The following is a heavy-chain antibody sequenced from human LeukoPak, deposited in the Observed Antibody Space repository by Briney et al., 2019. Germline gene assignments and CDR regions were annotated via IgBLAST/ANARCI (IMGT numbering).Heavy chain of an antibody. CDR2: IAGSDGFT. CDR3: VRSLDY. Sequence: GGSLRLSCAASGFPFSSYATNWVRQAPGKGLEWVSVIAGSDGFTQYADSVKGRFTISRDNSKNTVYLQMNRLRVEDTALYYCVRSLDYWGQGTLVTVSS. V-gene: IGHV3-23*01. J-gene: IGHJ4*02. CDR1: GFPFSSYA.